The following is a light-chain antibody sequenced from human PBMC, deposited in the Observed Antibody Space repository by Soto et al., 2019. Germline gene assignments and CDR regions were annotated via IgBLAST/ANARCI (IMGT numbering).Light chain of an antibody. J-gene: IGKJ1*01. Sequence: DIQMTQTPSSLSASIGDRVTITCQASQNITNNLSWYQQKPGKAPEILIYKASSLESGVPSRFSGSGSGTEFTLTISSLQPDDFATYYCQQYNSYSQRTFGQGTKVDIK. V-gene: IGKV1-5*03. CDR2: KAS. CDR1: QNITNN. CDR3: QQYNSYSQRT.